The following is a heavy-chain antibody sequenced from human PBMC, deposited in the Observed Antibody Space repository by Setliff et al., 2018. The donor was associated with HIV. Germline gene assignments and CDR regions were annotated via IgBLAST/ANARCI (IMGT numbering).Heavy chain of an antibody. Sequence: PSETLSLTCTVSGGSISRGGYYWSWIRQHPGQGLEWIVYILYSGSTYYNPSLKSRVTVSVDTSKNQFSLKPNSVTAADTAVYDCARASAFRDGWYLTHGAFDIWGQGTMVTVSS. V-gene: IGHV4-31*03. D-gene: IGHD6-19*01. CDR3: ARASAFRDGWYLTHGAFDI. CDR2: ILYSGST. J-gene: IGHJ3*02. CDR1: GGSISRGGYY.